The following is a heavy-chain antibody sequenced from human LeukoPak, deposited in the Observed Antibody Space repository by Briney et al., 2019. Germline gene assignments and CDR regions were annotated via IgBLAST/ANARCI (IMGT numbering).Heavy chain of an antibody. CDR2: IFYSGRT. CDR1: GGSISSGDNY. J-gene: IGHJ3*02. CDR3: AGHLRQQLLHDAFDI. D-gene: IGHD6-13*01. V-gene: IGHV4-30-4*01. Sequence: SETLSLTCTVSGGSISSGDNYWSWIRQPPGRGLEWIGYIFYSGRTYYNPSLKSRVTISVDTSKNQFSLKLSSVTAADTAVYYCAGHLRQQLLHDAFDIWGQGTMVTVSS.